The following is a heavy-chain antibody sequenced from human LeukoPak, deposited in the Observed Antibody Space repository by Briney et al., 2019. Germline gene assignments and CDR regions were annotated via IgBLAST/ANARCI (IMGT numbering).Heavy chain of an antibody. Sequence: SQTLSLTCTVSGGSISTYYWSWIRQPPGKGLEWIGYIYYSGSTNYNPSLKSRVTISVDTSENQFSLKLTSVTAADTAVYYCARVGPPGLTGWFDPWGQGTLVTVSS. D-gene: IGHD3-10*01. CDR2: IYYSGST. CDR3: ARVGPPGLTGWFDP. CDR1: GGSISTYY. V-gene: IGHV4-59*01. J-gene: IGHJ5*02.